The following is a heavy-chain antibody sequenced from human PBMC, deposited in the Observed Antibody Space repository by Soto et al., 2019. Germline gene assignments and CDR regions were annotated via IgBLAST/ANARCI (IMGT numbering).Heavy chain of an antibody. CDR2: IKSKTDGGTT. J-gene: IGHJ4*02. Sequence: EVQLVESGGGLVKPGGSLRLSCAASGFTFSNAWMSWVRQAPGKGLEWVGRIKSKTDGGTTDYAAPVKGRFTISRDDSKNTLYLQMNSLRAEDTAVYYCAKEDVSWDVVVPAAFDYWGQGTLVTVSS. V-gene: IGHV3-15*01. CDR1: GFTFSNAW. D-gene: IGHD2-2*01. CDR3: AKEDVSWDVVVPAAFDY.